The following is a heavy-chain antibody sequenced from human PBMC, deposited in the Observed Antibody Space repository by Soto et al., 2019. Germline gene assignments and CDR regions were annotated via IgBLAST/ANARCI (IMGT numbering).Heavy chain of an antibody. CDR2: IYYTGTS. D-gene: IGHD2-15*01. J-gene: IGHJ4*02. Sequence: PSETLSLTCAVSGASISSSSYDWDWIRQPPGKGLEGIGNIYYTGTSNYNPSLKSRVTISVDTSKNQFSLNLSSVTAADTAVYYCTRHAIGVVVPAAIRNWGQGSLVTVSS. V-gene: IGHV4-39*01. CDR1: GASISSSSYD. CDR3: TRHAIGVVVPAAIRN.